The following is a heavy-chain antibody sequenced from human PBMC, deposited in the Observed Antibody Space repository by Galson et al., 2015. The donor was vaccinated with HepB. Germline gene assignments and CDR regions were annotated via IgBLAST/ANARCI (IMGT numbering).Heavy chain of an antibody. CDR2: ISSSSSYI. D-gene: IGHD6-13*01. J-gene: IGHJ6*04. CDR3: AREKVAAALGQDV. V-gene: IGHV3-21*01. CDR1: GFTFSSYS. Sequence: SLRLSCAASGFTFSSYSMNWVRQAPGKGLEWVSSISSSSSYIYYADSVKGRFTISRDNAKNSLYLQMNSLRAEDTAVYYRAREKVAAALGQDVWGKGTTVTVSS.